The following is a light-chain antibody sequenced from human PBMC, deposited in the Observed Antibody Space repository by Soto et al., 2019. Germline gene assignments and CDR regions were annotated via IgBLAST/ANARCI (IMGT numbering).Light chain of an antibody. Sequence: QSVLTQPPSASGTPGQRVTISCSGSSSNIGSNTVTWYQQLPGTAPKLLIYSNNQRPSGVPDRFSGSKSDTSASLAISGLQSEAEADYYCAAWDDSRNLVFGGGTKLTVL. J-gene: IGLJ3*02. CDR2: SNN. CDR3: AAWDDSRNLV. CDR1: SSNIGSNT. V-gene: IGLV1-44*01.